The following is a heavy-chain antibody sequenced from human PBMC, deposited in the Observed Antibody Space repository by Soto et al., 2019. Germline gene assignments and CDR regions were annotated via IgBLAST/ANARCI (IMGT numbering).Heavy chain of an antibody. CDR2: INAGNGNT. Sequence: QVQLVQSGAEVKKPGASVKVSCKASGYTFTSYAMHWVRQAPGQRLEWMGWINAGNGNTKYSKKFQGRVTITRDTSASTAYMELSSLRSEDTAVYYCARVVRGAVVGATDYWGQGTLVTVSS. D-gene: IGHD1-26*01. J-gene: IGHJ4*02. CDR1: GYTFTSYA. V-gene: IGHV1-3*01. CDR3: ARVVRGAVVGATDY.